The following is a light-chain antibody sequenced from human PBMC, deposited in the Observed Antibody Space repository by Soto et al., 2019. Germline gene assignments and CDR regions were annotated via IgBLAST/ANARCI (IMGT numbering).Light chain of an antibody. CDR3: HDGSDWSPLP. CDR2: EAS. Sequence: EVVLTQSPATLQLSPGERATLSCRASQGVGTSLAWYQQKPGQAPKLLIYEASNRATGIPARFSGSGSGTAFTLTISSLEPEDSAGYYCHDGSDWSPLPFGGGTKVEIK. V-gene: IGKV3D-11*01. CDR1: QGVGTS. J-gene: IGKJ4*01.